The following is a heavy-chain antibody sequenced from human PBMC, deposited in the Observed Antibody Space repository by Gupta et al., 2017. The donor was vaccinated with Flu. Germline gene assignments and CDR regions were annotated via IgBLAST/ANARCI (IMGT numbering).Heavy chain of an antibody. CDR3: AKAVVVAATARYYYYYGMDV. CDR1: GFTFSSYG. Sequence: QVQLVESGGGVVQPGRSLRLSCAASGFTFSSYGMHWVRQAPGKGLEWVAVISYDGSNKYYADSVKGRFTISRDNSKNTLYLQMNSLRAEDTAVYYCAKAVVVAATARYYYYYGMDVWGQGTTVTVSS. V-gene: IGHV3-30*18. CDR2: ISYDGSNK. J-gene: IGHJ6*02. D-gene: IGHD2-15*01.